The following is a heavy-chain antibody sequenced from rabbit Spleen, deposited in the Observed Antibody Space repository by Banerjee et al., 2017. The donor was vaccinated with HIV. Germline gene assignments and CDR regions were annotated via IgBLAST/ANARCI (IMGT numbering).Heavy chain of an antibody. V-gene: IGHV1S40*01. CDR1: GFSFISYHY. D-gene: IGHD2-1*01. J-gene: IGHJ4*01. Sequence: QSLEESGGGLVKPEGSLTLTCTDSGFSFISYHYMCCVRHAPGKGLEWIACIYTNSGNTWYATRAKVRFSTTKSSSATVPLKMTTLTAAATAICFCARYVHDGDYGYALKLWGPGTLVTVS. CDR3: ARYVHDGDYGYALKL. CDR2: IYTNSGNT.